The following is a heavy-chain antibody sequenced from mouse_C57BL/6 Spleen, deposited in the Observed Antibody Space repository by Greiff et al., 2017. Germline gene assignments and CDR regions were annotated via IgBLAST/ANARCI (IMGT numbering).Heavy chain of an antibody. CDR1: GYAFTNYL. CDR3: ARDGSSYGFDY. D-gene: IGHD1-1*01. J-gene: IGHJ2*01. Sequence: VQLQQSGAELVRPGTSVKVSCKASGYAFTNYLIEWVKQRPGQGLEWIGVINPGSGGTNYNEKFKGKATLTADKSSSTAYMQLSSLTSEDSAVYFCARDGSSYGFDYWGQGTTLTVSS. V-gene: IGHV1-54*01. CDR2: INPGSGGT.